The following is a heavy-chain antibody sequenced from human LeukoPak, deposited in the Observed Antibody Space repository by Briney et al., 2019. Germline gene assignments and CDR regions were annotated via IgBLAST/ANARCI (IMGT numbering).Heavy chain of an antibody. V-gene: IGHV3-7*01. CDR1: GFTFSSYW. CDR3: ARDLSGVTGYTYGRGIDY. J-gene: IGHJ4*02. D-gene: IGHD5-18*01. Sequence: PGGSLRLSCAASGFTFSSYWMSWGRRAPGKGLEWVANIKKDGSEKYYVDSVKGRFTISRDNAKTSLYLQMNSLRAEDTAVYYCARDLSGVTGYTYGRGIDYWGQGTLVTVSS. CDR2: IKKDGSEK.